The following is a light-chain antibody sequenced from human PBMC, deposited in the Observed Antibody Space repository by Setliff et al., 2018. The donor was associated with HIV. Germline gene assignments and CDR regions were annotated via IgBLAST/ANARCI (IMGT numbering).Light chain of an antibody. Sequence: QSALTQPRSVSGSPGQSVTISCTGTSSDVGFYNYVSWYQQHPGKAPKLIIYDVSDRPSGVSRRFSGSKSGNTASLTISGLQAEDEADYYCKSYAASSTPYVFGTGTKVTVL. V-gene: IGLV2-11*01. CDR2: DVS. J-gene: IGLJ1*01. CDR3: KSYAASSTPYV. CDR1: SSDVGFYNY.